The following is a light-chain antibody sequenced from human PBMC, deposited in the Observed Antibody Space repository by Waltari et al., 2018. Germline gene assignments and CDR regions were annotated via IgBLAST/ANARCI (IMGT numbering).Light chain of an antibody. V-gene: IGKV1-13*02. CDR1: QGISSA. CDR3: QQFNSYPFT. CDR2: DAS. J-gene: IGKJ4*01. Sequence: IQLTQSPSSLSASVGDRVPITCRASQGISSALAWYQQKPGKAPNLLIFDASSLESWVPSRFSGSGSGTDFTLTTSSLQPEDFATYYCQQFNSYPFTFGGGTKVEIK.